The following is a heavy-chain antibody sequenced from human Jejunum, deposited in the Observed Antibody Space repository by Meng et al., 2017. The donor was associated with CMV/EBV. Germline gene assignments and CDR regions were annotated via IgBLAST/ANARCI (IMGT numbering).Heavy chain of an antibody. CDR2: MRYDGSNK. Sequence: ASGFSFSSYGIHWVRQAPGKGLEWVAFMRYDGSNKFYADSVKGRFTISRDNSKNTLYLQMNSLRAEDTAVYYCAKEPTNSWSFDFWGQGTLVTVSS. D-gene: IGHD2-2*01. J-gene: IGHJ4*02. V-gene: IGHV3-30*02. CDR3: AKEPTNSWSFDF. CDR1: GFSFSSYG.